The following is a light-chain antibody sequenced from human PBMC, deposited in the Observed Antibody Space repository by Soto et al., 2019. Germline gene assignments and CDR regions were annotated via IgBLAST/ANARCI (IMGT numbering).Light chain of an antibody. V-gene: IGKV3-11*01. J-gene: IGKJ5*01. CDR3: HQRSSWPIT. CDR1: QSVGSN. Sequence: EIVLTQSPATLSLSPGETATLSCRASQSVGSNLAWYQQKPGQAPRLLIYAASTRATGIPARFSGSGSGTDFTLTISSLEPEDFAVYYCHQRSSWPITFGQGTRLEIK. CDR2: AAS.